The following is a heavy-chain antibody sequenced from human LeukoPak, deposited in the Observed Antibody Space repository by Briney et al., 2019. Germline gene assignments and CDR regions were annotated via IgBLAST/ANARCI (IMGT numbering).Heavy chain of an antibody. CDR2: IYYSGST. CDR3: ARGDYSNYLNWFDP. CDR1: GGSISSGGYY. J-gene: IGHJ5*02. Sequence: SETLSLTCTVSGGSISSGGYYWSWIRQHPGKGLEWIGYIYYSGSTYYNPSLKSRVTISVDTSKNQFSLKLSSVTAADTAVYYCARGDYSNYLNWFDPRGQGTLVTVSS. V-gene: IGHV4-31*03. D-gene: IGHD4-11*01.